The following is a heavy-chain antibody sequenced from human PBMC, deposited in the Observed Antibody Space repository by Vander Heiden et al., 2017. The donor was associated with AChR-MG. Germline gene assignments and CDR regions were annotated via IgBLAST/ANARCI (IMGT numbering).Heavy chain of an antibody. CDR3: VRGLNWNPVNFFHYYHMDV. CDR1: GFTFNTFS. CDR2: ISSSSSSI. J-gene: IGHJ6*03. Sequence: EVQLVESGGGLVEPGESLRLSCGASGFTFNTFSMEWVRQAPGKGLEWVASISSSSSSIYYGDSVEGRFTISRDNAKNSLYLQMNFLRAEDTAVYYCVRGLNWNPVNFFHYYHMDVWGKGTTVLVSS. D-gene: IGHD1-20*01. V-gene: IGHV3-21*01.